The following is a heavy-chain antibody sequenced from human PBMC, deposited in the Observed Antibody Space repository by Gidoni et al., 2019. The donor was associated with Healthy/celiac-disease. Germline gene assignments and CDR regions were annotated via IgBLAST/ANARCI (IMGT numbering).Heavy chain of an antibody. CDR2: IYYSGST. J-gene: IGHJ3*02. CDR1: GGSVSSGSYS. CDR3: ARDTLQPGIAAAWANDAFDI. V-gene: IGHV4-61*01. Sequence: QVQLQESGPGLVKPSETLSLTCTVSGGSVSSGSYSWSWIRQPPGKGLEWIGYIYYSGSTNYNPSLKSRVTISVDTSKNQFSLKLSSVTAADTAVYYCARDTLQPGIAAAWANDAFDIWGQGTMVTVSS. D-gene: IGHD6-13*01.